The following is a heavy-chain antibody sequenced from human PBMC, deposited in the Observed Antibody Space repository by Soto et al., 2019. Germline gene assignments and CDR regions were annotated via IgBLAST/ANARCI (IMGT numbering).Heavy chain of an antibody. V-gene: IGHV4-31*03. CDR2: IYYSGST. Sequence: TLSLTCTVSVGSISSGGYYWSWIRQHPGKGLEWIGYIYYSGSTYYNPSLKSRVTISVDTSKNQFSLKLSSVTAADTAVYYCARDIRVYCSSTSCYKEQNYYYGMDVWGQGTTVTVSS. J-gene: IGHJ6*02. CDR1: VGSISSGGYY. CDR3: ARDIRVYCSSTSCYKEQNYYYGMDV. D-gene: IGHD2-2*02.